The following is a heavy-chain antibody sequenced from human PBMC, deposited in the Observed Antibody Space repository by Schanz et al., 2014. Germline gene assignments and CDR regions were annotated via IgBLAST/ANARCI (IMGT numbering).Heavy chain of an antibody. V-gene: IGHV1-69*09. CDR1: GGTFSTYV. D-gene: IGHD6-13*01. J-gene: IGHJ4*02. Sequence: QVQLVQSGAEMKKPGSSVKVSCKASGGTFSTYVVVCVRQAPGQGLEWMGRIVPIAGITNYAQKFQGRVTITADKSTFTAYMDVSSLRSEDTAVYYCASSGAGYSSSWDFDYWGQGTLVTVSS. CDR3: ASSGAGYSSSWDFDY. CDR2: IVPIAGIT.